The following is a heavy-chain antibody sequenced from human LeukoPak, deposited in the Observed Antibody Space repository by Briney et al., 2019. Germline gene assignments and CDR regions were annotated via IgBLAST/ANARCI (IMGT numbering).Heavy chain of an antibody. V-gene: IGHV3-21*01. J-gene: IGHJ5*02. CDR1: GFTFRIYS. D-gene: IGHD3-10*01. Sequence: GGSLRLSCAASGFTFRIYSMNWVRQAPGTGLEWVSSIGPSSGDIYYADSVKGRFTISRDNDKNSLYLQMNSLRAEDTAVYYCARDRGARGRGLAWGQGAQVTVSS. CDR2: IGPSSGDI. CDR3: ARDRGARGRGLA.